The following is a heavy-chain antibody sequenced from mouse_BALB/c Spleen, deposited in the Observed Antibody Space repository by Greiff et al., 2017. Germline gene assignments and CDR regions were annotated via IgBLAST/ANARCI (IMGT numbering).Heavy chain of an antibody. CDR2: INPSSGYT. CDR3: AREGSGTWDY. J-gene: IGHJ2*01. D-gene: IGHD4-1*01. CDR1: GYTFTSYT. Sequence: QVQLKESGAELARPGASVKMSCKASGYTFTSYTMHWVKQRPGQGLEWIGYINPSSGYTNYNQKFKDKATLTADKSSSTAYMQLSSLTSEDSAVYYCAREGSGTWDYWGQGTTLTVSS. V-gene: IGHV1-4*01.